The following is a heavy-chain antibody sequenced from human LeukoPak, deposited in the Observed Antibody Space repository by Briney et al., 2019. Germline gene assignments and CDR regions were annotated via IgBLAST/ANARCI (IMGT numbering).Heavy chain of an antibody. CDR3: ARGYGDYDEAFDY. D-gene: IGHD4-17*01. Sequence: SETLSLTCAVYGGSFSGYYWSWIRQPPGKGLEWIGEINHSGSTNYNPSLKSRVTISVDTSKNQFSLKLSSVTAADTAVYYYARGYGDYDEAFDYWGQGTLVTVSS. CDR1: GGSFSGYY. V-gene: IGHV4-34*01. CDR2: INHSGST. J-gene: IGHJ4*02.